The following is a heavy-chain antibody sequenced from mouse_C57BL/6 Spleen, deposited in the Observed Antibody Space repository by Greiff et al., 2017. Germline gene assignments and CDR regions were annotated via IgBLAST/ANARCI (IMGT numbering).Heavy chain of an antibody. V-gene: IGHV14-1*01. CDR3: TRVVYDGYYAWFAY. J-gene: IGHJ3*01. D-gene: IGHD2-3*01. CDR2: IDPEDGDT. Sequence: EVKLMESGAELVRPGASVKLSCTASGFNIKDYYMHWVKQRPEQGLEWIGRIDPEDGDTEYAPKFQGKATMTADTSSNTAYLQLSSLTSEDTAVYYCTRVVYDGYYAWFAYWGQGTLVTVSA. CDR1: GFNIKDYY.